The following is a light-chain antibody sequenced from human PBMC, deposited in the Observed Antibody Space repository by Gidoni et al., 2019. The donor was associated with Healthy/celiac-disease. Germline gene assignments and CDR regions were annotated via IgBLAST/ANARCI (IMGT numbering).Light chain of an antibody. CDR3: QQYDNLPYT. V-gene: IGKV1-33*01. J-gene: IGKJ2*01. CDR1: QDISNY. CDR2: GAS. Sequence: DIQMTQSPSSLSASVGDRVTITCQASQDISNYLNWYQQKPGKAPKLLILGASNLETGVPSRFSGSGSGTDFTFTISSLQPEDIATYYCQQYDNLPYTFGQGTKLEIK.